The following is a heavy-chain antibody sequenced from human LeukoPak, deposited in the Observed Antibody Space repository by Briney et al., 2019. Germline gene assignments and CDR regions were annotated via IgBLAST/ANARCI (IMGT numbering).Heavy chain of an antibody. J-gene: IGHJ4*02. Sequence: PGGSLRLSCAASGFTFNSYAMHWVRQAPGKGLEWGAVISYDGSNKYYADSVKGRFTISRDNSKNTLYLQMNSLRAEDTAVYYCARTAMVNSEIGYWGQGTLVTVSS. D-gene: IGHD5-18*01. CDR1: GFTFNSYA. V-gene: IGHV3-30*04. CDR2: ISYDGSNK. CDR3: ARTAMVNSEIGY.